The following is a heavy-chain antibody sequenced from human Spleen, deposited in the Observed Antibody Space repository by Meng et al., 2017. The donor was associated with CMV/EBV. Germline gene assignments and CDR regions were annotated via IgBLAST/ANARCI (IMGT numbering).Heavy chain of an antibody. CDR3: ARDRGVYGSGRAYYYGLDV. Sequence: SETLSLTCTVSGGSISSYYWSWIRQPPGKGLEWIGYIYYSGSTNYNPSLKSRVTISVDTSKNQFSLKLSSVTAADTAVYYCARDRGVYGSGRAYYYGLDVWGQGTTVTVSS. V-gene: IGHV4-59*12. CDR1: GGSISSYY. J-gene: IGHJ6*02. CDR2: IYYSGST. D-gene: IGHD3-10*01.